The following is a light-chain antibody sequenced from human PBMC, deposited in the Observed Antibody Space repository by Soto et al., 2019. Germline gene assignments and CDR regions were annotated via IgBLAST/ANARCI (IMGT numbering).Light chain of an antibody. V-gene: IGKV3-20*01. CDR3: LQYGSSPPYT. CDR2: GAS. J-gene: IGKJ2*01. CDR1: QSVSGSN. Sequence: EIVLTQSPGTLSLSPGERATLSCGASQSVSGSNLAWYQQRPGQAPRLLIYGASSRATGIPDKFSGSGSGTDFTLTISIMEPEDFAVYYCLQYGSSPPYTFGQGTKLEIK.